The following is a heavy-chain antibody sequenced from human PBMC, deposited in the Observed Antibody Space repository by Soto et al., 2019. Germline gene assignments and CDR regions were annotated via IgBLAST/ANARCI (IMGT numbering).Heavy chain of an antibody. Sequence: GGSLRLSCAASGFTFSNAWMNWVRQAPGKGLEWVGRIKSKPDGGTTDYAAPVKGRFTISRDDSRNMLYLQMNSLKTEDTAVYYCTTDLPGSELVYWGQGTLVSVSS. D-gene: IGHD3-10*01. J-gene: IGHJ4*02. CDR3: TTDLPGSELVY. V-gene: IGHV3-15*07. CDR2: IKSKPDGGTT. CDR1: GFTFSNAW.